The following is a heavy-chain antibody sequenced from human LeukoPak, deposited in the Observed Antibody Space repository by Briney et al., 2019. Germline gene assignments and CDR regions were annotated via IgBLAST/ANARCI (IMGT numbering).Heavy chain of an antibody. Sequence: GGSLRLSCAASGFTFSSDWMHWVRQAPGKGLVWVSRINRDGRSTTYADSVKGRFTISRDNAKNTLYLQMNSLRAEVTAVYYCARHPYDILTGPSFDYWGQGTLVTVSS. D-gene: IGHD3-9*01. CDR2: INRDGRST. J-gene: IGHJ4*02. V-gene: IGHV3-74*01. CDR1: GFTFSSDW. CDR3: ARHPYDILTGPSFDY.